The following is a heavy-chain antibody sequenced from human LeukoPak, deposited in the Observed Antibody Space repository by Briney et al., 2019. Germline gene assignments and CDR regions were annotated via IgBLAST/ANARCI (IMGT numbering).Heavy chain of an antibody. J-gene: IGHJ4*02. D-gene: IGHD1-26*01. CDR3: ARVGKNGWDFDH. CDR1: GSIISAYW. Sequence: GAPLRLSCASAGSIISAYWLTWVRQPPGKGLAWVANIIEGGGAKYYVDSGKGRFTISKDNTKNSVYLETKTLRADDAAVYYCARVGKNGWDFDHWGQGTLVTVSS. V-gene: IGHV3-7*01. CDR2: IIEGGGAK.